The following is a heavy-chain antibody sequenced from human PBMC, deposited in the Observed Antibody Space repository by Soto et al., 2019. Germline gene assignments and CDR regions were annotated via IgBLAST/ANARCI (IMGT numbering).Heavy chain of an antibody. J-gene: IGHJ3*02. CDR1: GFTFSSYA. Sequence: QVQLVESGGGVVQPGRSLRLSCAASGFTFSSYAMHWVRQAPGKGLEWVAVISYDGSNKYYADSVKGRFTISRDNSKNTLYLQMNSLRAEDTAVYYCARDDVMTTVTMFAFDIWGQGTMVTVSS. V-gene: IGHV3-30-3*01. CDR3: ARDDVMTTVTMFAFDI. D-gene: IGHD4-17*01. CDR2: ISYDGSNK.